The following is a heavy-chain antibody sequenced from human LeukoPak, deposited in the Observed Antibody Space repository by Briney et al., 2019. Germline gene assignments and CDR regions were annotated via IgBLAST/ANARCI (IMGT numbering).Heavy chain of an antibody. D-gene: IGHD3-3*01. CDR2: IYYSGST. CDR3: ARADFWSGYYTATY. CDR1: GGSISSGGYY. J-gene: IGHJ4*02. V-gene: IGHV4-31*03. Sequence: SGTLSLTCTVSGGSISSGGYYWSWIRQHPGKGLEWIGCIYYSGSTYYNPSLKSRVTISVDTSKNQFSLKLSSVTAADTAVYYCARADFWSGYYTATYWGQGTLVTVS.